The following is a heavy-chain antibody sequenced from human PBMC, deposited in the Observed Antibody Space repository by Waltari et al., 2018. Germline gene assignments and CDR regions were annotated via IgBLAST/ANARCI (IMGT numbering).Heavy chain of an antibody. CDR3: ARGAFGSVDY. CDR2: IYTSGST. V-gene: IGHV4-61*02. J-gene: IGHJ4*02. Sequence: QVQLQESGPGLVKSSQTLSLPCTVSGGSISSGSYYWSWIRQPAGKGLEWIGRIYTSGSTNYNPSLKSRVTISGDTSKNQFSLKLSSVTAADTAVYYCARGAFGSVDYWGQGTLVTVSS. D-gene: IGHD2-15*01. CDR1: GGSISSGSYY.